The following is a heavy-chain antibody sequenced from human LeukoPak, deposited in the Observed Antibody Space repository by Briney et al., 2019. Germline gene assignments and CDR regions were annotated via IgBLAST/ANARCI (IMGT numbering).Heavy chain of an antibody. Sequence: ASVKVSCKASGYTFTSYYMHWVRQAPGQGLEWMGIINPRGGSTSYAQKFQGRVTMTRDTSTSTVYMELSSLRSEDTAVYYCARDYYYDSSGYYYIPHTQNYYYYYGMDVWGQGTTVTVSS. CDR1: GYTFTSYY. D-gene: IGHD3-22*01. CDR2: INPRGGST. V-gene: IGHV1-46*01. J-gene: IGHJ6*02. CDR3: ARDYYYDSSGYYYIPHTQNYYYYYGMDV.